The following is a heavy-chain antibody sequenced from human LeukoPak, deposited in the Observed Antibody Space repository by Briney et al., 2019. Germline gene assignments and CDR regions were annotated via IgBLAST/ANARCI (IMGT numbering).Heavy chain of an antibody. V-gene: IGHV1-18*01. CDR2: ISAYNGNT. CDR1: GYTFTSYG. D-gene: IGHD2-15*01. J-gene: IGHJ5*02. CDR3: ALYCSGGSCYSDGAS. Sequence: ASVKVSCKASGYTFTSYGISWVRQAPGQGLGWMGWISAYNGNTNYAQKLQGRVTMTTDTSTSTAYMELRSLRSDDTAVYYCALYCSGGSCYSDGASWGQGTLVTVSS.